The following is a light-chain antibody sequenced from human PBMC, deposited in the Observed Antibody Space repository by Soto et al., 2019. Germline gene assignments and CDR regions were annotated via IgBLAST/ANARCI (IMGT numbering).Light chain of an antibody. J-gene: IGKJ4*01. Sequence: IQLTQSPSSLSASVGDRVTITCRASQGISSYLAWYQQKPGKAPKLLIYGASTLQSGVPSRFSGSGSGTDFTLTISSLQAEDFATYYYQQLNSYPLTFGGGTKVEIK. CDR2: GAS. CDR3: QQLNSYPLT. V-gene: IGKV1-9*01. CDR1: QGISSY.